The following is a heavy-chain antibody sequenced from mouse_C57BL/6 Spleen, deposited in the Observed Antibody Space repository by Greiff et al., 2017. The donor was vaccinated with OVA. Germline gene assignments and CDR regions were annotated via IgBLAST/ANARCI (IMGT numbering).Heavy chain of an antibody. CDR3: ARAQSDGYFLFAY. D-gene: IGHD2-3*01. CDR1: GYTFTSYW. V-gene: IGHV1-64*01. Sequence: VQLQQPGAELVKPGASVKLSCKASGYTFTSYWMHWVKQRPGQGLEWIGMIHPNSGSTNYNEKFKSKATLTVDKSSSTAYMQLSSLTSEDSAVYDYARAQSDGYFLFAYWGQGTLVTVSA. CDR2: IHPNSGST. J-gene: IGHJ3*01.